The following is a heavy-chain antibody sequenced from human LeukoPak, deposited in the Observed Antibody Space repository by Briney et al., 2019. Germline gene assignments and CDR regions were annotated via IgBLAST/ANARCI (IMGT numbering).Heavy chain of an antibody. CDR3: ARNFSSGWFDY. D-gene: IGHD6-19*01. J-gene: IGHJ4*02. CDR1: GGSISSSNYY. Sequence: PSEILSLTCTVSGGSISSSNYYWGWIRQPPGKGLEWIGSIYYSGSTSYNPFLKSRVTISVDTSKNQFSLKLSSVTAADTAVYYCARNFSSGWFDYWGQGTLVTVSS. CDR2: IYYSGST. V-gene: IGHV4-39*07.